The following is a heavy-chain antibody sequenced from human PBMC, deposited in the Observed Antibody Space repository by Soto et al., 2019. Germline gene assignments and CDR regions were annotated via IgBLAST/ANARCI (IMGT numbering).Heavy chain of an antibody. D-gene: IGHD2-21*02. CDR3: AKRLPSGDEGL. V-gene: IGHV3-23*01. J-gene: IGHJ4*02. CDR1: GSTFTDFA. CDR2: ISAGGVAT. Sequence: GGSLRLSCAASGSTFTDFAMMWVRQAPGQGPECVSAISAGGVATYYADSVMGRFTISRDNSRNTLHLQMNSLRGEDTAVYYCAKRLPSGDEGLWGRGSLVTVSS.